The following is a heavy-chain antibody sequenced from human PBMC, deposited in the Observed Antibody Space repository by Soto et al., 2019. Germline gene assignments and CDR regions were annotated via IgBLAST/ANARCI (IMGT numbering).Heavy chain of an antibody. J-gene: IGHJ6*04. CDR2: INAGNGNT. CDR1: GYTVTNYA. D-gene: IGHD2-2*01. Sequence: GAAVKVSCKGSGYTVTNYAMHLVRHSAGQRLKWMGWINAGNGNTKYSQKFQGRVTITRDTSASTAYMELSSLRSEDTAVYYCARDACSGNSCHNQENYYAMDVWGKGTMVTVSS. CDR3: ARDACSGNSCHNQENYYAMDV. V-gene: IGHV1-3*01.